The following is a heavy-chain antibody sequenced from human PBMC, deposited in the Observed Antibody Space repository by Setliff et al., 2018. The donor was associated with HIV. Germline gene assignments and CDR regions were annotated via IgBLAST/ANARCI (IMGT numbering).Heavy chain of an antibody. CDR2: LNEDGSQK. CDR1: GFTSSTYW. CDR3: AKSGTGIIYFDY. J-gene: IGHJ4*02. V-gene: IGHV3-7*05. D-gene: IGHD1-1*01. Sequence: GGSLRLSCAASGFTSSTYWMSWVRQAPGKGLEWVAKLNEDGSQKYYVDSVKGRFTISRDNAKNTLYLQMNSLRAEDTAVYYCAKSGTGIIYFDYWGQGTLVTVSS.